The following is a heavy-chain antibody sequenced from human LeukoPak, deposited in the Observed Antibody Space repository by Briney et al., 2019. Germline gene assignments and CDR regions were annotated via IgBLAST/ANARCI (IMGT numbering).Heavy chain of an antibody. Sequence: PGGSLRLSCAASGFTVSSNYMSWVRQAPGKGLEWVSVIYSGGSTYYADSVKGRFTISRDNSKNTLYLQMNSLGAEDTAVYYCARVGGLVIKSYYFDYWGQGTLVTVSS. J-gene: IGHJ4*02. CDR1: GFTVSSNY. D-gene: IGHD3-22*01. CDR2: IYSGGST. V-gene: IGHV3-53*01. CDR3: ARVGGLVIKSYYFDY.